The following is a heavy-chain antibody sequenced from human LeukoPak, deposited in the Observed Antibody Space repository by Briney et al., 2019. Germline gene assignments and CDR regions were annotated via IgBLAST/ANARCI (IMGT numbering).Heavy chain of an antibody. V-gene: IGHV4-34*01. CDR1: GWSFDDYY. CDR3: ARGQVPAARGYNWFDP. Sequence: SETLSLTCAVYGWSFDDYYWNWIRQPPGRGLEWIGEINARGDTNYNPSLKSRVTISVDTSKKQFSLRLTSMIAADTALYYCARGQVPAARGYNWFDPWGQGTLVTVSS. J-gene: IGHJ5*02. D-gene: IGHD2-2*01. CDR2: INARGDT.